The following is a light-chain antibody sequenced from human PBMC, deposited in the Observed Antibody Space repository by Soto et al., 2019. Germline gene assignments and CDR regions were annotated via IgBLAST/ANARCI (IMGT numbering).Light chain of an antibody. CDR1: SSNIGAGYD. CDR3: QSYDASLSAYV. J-gene: IGLJ1*01. CDR2: SNS. V-gene: IGLV1-40*01. Sequence: QAVVTQPPSVSGAPGQRVTISCTGSSSNIGAGYDVHWYQQVPGTAPKLLIYSNSNRPSGVPDRFSGSKSGTSASVAITGLQAEDEADYYCQSYDASLSAYVFGTGTKLTVL.